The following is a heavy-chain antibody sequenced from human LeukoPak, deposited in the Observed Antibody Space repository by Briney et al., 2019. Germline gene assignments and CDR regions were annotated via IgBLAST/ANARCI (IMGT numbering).Heavy chain of an antibody. CDR1: GYTFTGYY. D-gene: IGHD3-22*01. J-gene: IGHJ5*02. CDR2: INPNSGGT. CDR3: AREFYYYDSSGYYSGGYINWFDP. V-gene: IGHV1-2*02. Sequence: ASVKVSCKASGYTFTGYYMHWVRQAPGQGLEWMGWINPNSGGTNYAQKFQGRVTMTRDTSISTAYMELSRLRSDDTAVYYCAREFYYYDSSGYYSGGYINWFDPWGQGTLVTVSS.